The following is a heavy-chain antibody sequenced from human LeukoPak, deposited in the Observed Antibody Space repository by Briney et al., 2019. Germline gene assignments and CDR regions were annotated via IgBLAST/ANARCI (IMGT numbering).Heavy chain of an antibody. J-gene: IGHJ4*02. D-gene: IGHD3-9*01. V-gene: IGHV3-30*18. CDR1: GFTFSSYG. Sequence: GGSLRLSCAASGFTFSSYGRHWVRQAPGKGLEWVAVISYDGSNKYYADSVKGRFTISRDNSKNTLYLQMNSLRAEDTAVYYCAKDKRVYFDWLLSHFDYWGQGTLVTVSS. CDR3: AKDKRVYFDWLLSHFDY. CDR2: ISYDGSNK.